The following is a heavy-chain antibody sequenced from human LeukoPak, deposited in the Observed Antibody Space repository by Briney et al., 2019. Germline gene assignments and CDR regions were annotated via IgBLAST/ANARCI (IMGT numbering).Heavy chain of an antibody. CDR3: ARGPYDYAWGSYRSANWFDP. J-gene: IGHJ5*02. D-gene: IGHD3-16*02. Sequence: GESLRLSCAASGFTFSGYWMHWVRHIPGKGLVWLTAISGDGSGTLYADLVKGRFTISRDNSKNTLYLQMNSLRAEDTAVYYCARGPYDYAWGSYRSANWFDPWGQGTLVTVSS. CDR1: GFTFSGYW. V-gene: IGHV3-74*03. CDR2: ISGDGSGT.